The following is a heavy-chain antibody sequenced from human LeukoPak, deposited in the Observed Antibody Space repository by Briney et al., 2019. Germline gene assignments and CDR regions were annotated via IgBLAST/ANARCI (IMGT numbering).Heavy chain of an antibody. D-gene: IGHD3-22*01. CDR3: GKGSRLGSGYHPDY. CDR2: ITGCDDRT. Sequence: PGGALRLSCAASGFTFSNYAMTWVRQAQPKGLEWVSTITGCDDRTYFADSVKDRFTISRDYSKNTEYLQLNSLGAEGTAMYYCGKGSRLGSGYHPDYGGQGTLVTVSS. J-gene: IGHJ4*02. CDR1: GFTFSNYA. V-gene: IGHV3-23*01.